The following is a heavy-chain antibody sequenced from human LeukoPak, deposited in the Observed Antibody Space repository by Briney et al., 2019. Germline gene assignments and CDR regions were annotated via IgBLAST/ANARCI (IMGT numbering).Heavy chain of an antibody. J-gene: IGHJ4*02. CDR2: IFTTENT. D-gene: IGHD3-10*01. Sequence: SETLSLTCTVSGDSISDYYWSWIRQPAGSGLEWIGRIFTTENTDYNPSLTSRVTMSIDTSKNQFSLELRSVTAADTAVYYCTRDPAFYGSGDWGQGTLVTVSS. V-gene: IGHV4-4*07. CDR1: GDSISDYY. CDR3: TRDPAFYGSGD.